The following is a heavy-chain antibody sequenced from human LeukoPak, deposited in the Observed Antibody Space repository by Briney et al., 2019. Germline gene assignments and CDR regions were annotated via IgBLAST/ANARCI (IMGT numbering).Heavy chain of an antibody. CDR2: IKQDGSEK. J-gene: IGHJ6*02. D-gene: IGHD4-17*01. CDR1: GFTFSSYA. CDR3: ARVDDYAPLSAKYGMDV. V-gene: IGHV3-7*01. Sequence: PGGSLRLSCAASGFTFSSYAMSWVRQAPGKGLEWVANIKQDGSEKYYVDSVKGRFTISRDNAKNSLYLQMNSLRAEDTAVYYCARVDDYAPLSAKYGMDVWGQGTTVTVSS.